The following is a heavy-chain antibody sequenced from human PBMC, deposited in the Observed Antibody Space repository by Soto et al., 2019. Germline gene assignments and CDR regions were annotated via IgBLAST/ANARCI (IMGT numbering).Heavy chain of an antibody. V-gene: IGHV4-39*01. CDR2: IYYSWST. Sequence: SETLSLTCTVSGGSISSSSYYWGWIRQPPGQGLEWIGSIYYSWSTYYNPSLKSRVTISVDTSKNQFSLKLSSVTAADTDVYYCARTNYYGSGSYSYGMDVWGQGTTVTVSS. CDR3: ARTNYYGSGSYSYGMDV. D-gene: IGHD3-10*01. CDR1: GGSISSSSYY. J-gene: IGHJ6*02.